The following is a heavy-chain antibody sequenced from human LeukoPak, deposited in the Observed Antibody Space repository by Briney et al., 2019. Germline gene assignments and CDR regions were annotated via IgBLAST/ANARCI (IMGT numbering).Heavy chain of an antibody. Sequence: PSQTLSLTCTVSGGSISSGGYYWSWIRQHPGKGLEWIGYIYYSGSTYYSPSLKSRVTISVDTSKNQFSLKLSSVTAADTAVYYCARDRITMVRGVIIGTAFDYWGQGTLVTVSS. CDR1: GGSISSGGYY. CDR2: IYYSGST. D-gene: IGHD3-10*01. CDR3: ARDRITMVRGVIIGTAFDY. V-gene: IGHV4-31*03. J-gene: IGHJ4*02.